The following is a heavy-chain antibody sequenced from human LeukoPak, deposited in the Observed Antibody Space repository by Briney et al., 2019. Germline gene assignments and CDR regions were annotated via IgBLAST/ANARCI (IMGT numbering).Heavy chain of an antibody. J-gene: IGHJ4*02. D-gene: IGHD1-26*01. CDR3: AAWELRGDFDY. CDR2: FDPEDGEK. Sequence: ASVKVSCQVSGYTLPELSMHWVRQPPGKGLEWMGGFDPEDGEKIYAHKFQGRVTMTEDTSTDTAYMELSSLRSEDTAVYYCAAWELRGDFDYWGQGTLVTVSS. V-gene: IGHV1-24*01. CDR1: GYTLPELS.